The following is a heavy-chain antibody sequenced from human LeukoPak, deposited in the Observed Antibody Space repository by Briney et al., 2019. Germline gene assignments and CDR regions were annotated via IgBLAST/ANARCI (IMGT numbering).Heavy chain of an antibody. V-gene: IGHV3-74*01. CDR2: MNSDGTTI. CDR1: GFTFSSTW. CDR3: ARGMEEEWLLSPYYYYGMDV. J-gene: IGHJ6*02. Sequence: GGSLRLSCIGSGFTFSSTWMHWVRQAPGKGLVWLSRMNSDGTTINYADSVKGRFTISRDNAKNSLYLQMNSLRAEDTAVYYCARGMEEEWLLSPYYYYGMDVWGQGTTVTVSS. D-gene: IGHD3-3*01.